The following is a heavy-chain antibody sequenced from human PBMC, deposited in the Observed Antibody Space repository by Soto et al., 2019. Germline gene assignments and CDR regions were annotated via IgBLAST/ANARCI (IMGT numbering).Heavy chain of an antibody. CDR3: AKGNYYDSSGYPDY. V-gene: IGHV3-23*01. Sequence: GESLKISCAASGFTFSTYAMSWVRQAPGKGLEWVSVISGSGGSTYYADSVKGRFTISRDNSKNTLYLQMNSLRAEDTAVYYCAKGNYYDSSGYPDYWGQGTLVTVSS. CDR2: ISGSGGST. D-gene: IGHD3-22*01. CDR1: GFTFSTYA. J-gene: IGHJ4*02.